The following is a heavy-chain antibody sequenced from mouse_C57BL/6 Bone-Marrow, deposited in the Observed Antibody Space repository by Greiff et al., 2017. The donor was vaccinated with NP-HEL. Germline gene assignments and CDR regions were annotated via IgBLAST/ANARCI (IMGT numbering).Heavy chain of an antibody. D-gene: IGHD1-1*01. CDR3: TTGYYGTPRDFDV. J-gene: IGHJ1*03. Sequence: EVKLQESGAELVRPGASVKLSCTASGFNIKDDYMHWVKQRPEQGLEWIGWIDPENGDTEYASKFQGKATITADTSSNTAYLQLSSLTSEDTAVYYCTTGYYGTPRDFDVWGTGTTVTVSS. CDR1: GFNIKDDY. CDR2: IDPENGDT. V-gene: IGHV14-4*01.